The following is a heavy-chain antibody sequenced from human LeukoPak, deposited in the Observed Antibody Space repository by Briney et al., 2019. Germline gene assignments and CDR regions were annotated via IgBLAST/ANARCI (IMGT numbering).Heavy chain of an antibody. CDR3: ARSAHYSQFDY. J-gene: IGHJ4*02. CDR2: IYYSGST. CDR1: GGSISGSY. V-gene: IGHV4-59*01. D-gene: IGHD3-22*01. Sequence: SETLSLTCTVSGGSISGSYWSWIRQPPGKGLEWIGYIYYSGSTNYNPSLKSRVTISVDTSKNQFSLKLRSVTAADTAVYYCARSAHYSQFDYWGQGTLVTVSS.